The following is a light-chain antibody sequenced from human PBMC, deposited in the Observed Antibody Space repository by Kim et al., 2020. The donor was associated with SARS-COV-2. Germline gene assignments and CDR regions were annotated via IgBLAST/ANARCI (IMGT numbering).Light chain of an antibody. CDR2: DNN. CDR3: GTWDSSLSAGV. Sequence: KATISSAGSSSNMRNNYVSGYQQLPGTAPKLLIYDNNKRPSGIPDRFSGSKSGTSATLGITGLQTGDEADYYCGTWDSSLSAGVFGGGTQLTVL. CDR1: SSNMRNNY. J-gene: IGLJ3*02. V-gene: IGLV1-51*01.